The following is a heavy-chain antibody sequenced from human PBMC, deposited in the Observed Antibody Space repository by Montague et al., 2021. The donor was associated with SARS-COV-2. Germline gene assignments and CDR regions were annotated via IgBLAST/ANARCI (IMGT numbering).Heavy chain of an antibody. CDR1: GGSIRSGSYY. D-gene: IGHD4-17*01. J-gene: IGHJ6*02. V-gene: IGHV4-61*02. CDR2: IYSSGST. Sequence: TLSLTCTVSGGSIRSGSYYWSWIRQPAGKGLEWIGRIYSSGSTNYNPSLKSRVTMSVDTSKNQFSLKVSSVTAADTAVYYCARDNGDYSYYYGLDVWGQGTTVTVSS. CDR3: ARDNGDYSYYYGLDV.